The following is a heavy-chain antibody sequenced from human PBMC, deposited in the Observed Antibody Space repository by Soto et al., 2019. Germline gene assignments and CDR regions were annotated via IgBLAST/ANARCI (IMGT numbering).Heavy chain of an antibody. CDR2: ISNSGGSI. Sequence: DVQLLESGGGLVQPGGSLRLSCADSGFTFSNFGMSWVRQAPGKGLEWVSAISNSGGSIYYADSVKGRFTISRDNSKNTLYLQMNSLRAEDTAVYYCAKSLVAVTRRVCFDSWGQGTLVTVSS. CDR1: GFTFSNFG. CDR3: AKSLVAVTRRVCFDS. V-gene: IGHV3-23*01. D-gene: IGHD2-15*01. J-gene: IGHJ4*02.